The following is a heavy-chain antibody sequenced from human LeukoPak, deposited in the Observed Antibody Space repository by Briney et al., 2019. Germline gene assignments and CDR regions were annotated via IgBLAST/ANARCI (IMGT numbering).Heavy chain of an antibody. CDR2: ISAYNGNT. CDR3: ARGQNDLRYCSSTSCYDYFDY. D-gene: IGHD2-2*01. Sequence: GASVKVSCKASGYTFTSYGISWVRQAPGQGLERMGWISAYNGNTNYAQKLQGRVTMTTDTSTSTAYMELRSLRSGDTAVYYCARGQNDLRYCSSTSCYDYFDYWGQGTLVTVSS. CDR1: GYTFTSYG. J-gene: IGHJ4*02. V-gene: IGHV1-18*01.